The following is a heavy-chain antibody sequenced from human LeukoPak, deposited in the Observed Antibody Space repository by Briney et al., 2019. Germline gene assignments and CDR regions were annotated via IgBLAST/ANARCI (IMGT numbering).Heavy chain of an antibody. V-gene: IGHV3-30-3*01. CDR2: ISYDGSNK. D-gene: IGHD6-13*01. CDR1: GFTFSSYA. J-gene: IGHJ3*02. CDR3: ARGRYSRPFDAFDI. Sequence: GGSLRLSCAASGFTFSSYAMHWVRQAPGKGLEGVAVISYDGSNKYYADSVKGRFTISRDNSKNTLYLQMNSLRAEDTAVYYCARGRYSRPFDAFDIWGQGTMVTVSS.